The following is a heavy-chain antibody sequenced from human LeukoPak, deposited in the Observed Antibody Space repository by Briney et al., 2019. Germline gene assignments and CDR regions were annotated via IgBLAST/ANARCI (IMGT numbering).Heavy chain of an antibody. CDR1: GFTFSSYG. CDR3: AKDQSIAVTGTWYF. J-gene: IGHJ4*02. D-gene: IGHD6-19*01. V-gene: IGHV3-30*18. Sequence: GGSLRLSCAASGFTFSSYGMHWVRLAPGKGLEWVAHISYDGSDKYYGDSVKGRFTISRDNSKNTLNLQMSSLRAEDTAVYYCAKDQSIAVTGTWYFWGQGTLVTVSS. CDR2: ISYDGSDK.